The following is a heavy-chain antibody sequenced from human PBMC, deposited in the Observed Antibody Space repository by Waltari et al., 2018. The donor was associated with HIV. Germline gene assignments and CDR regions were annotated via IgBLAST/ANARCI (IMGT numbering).Heavy chain of an antibody. CDR1: GDIFSRHA. V-gene: IGHV1-69*01. CDR3: ASPLNAVTSAGAYYYYGMDV. J-gene: IGHJ6*02. D-gene: IGHD4-17*01. Sequence: QVQLVQSGAEVKKPGSSVKVSCKASGDIFSRHAPSWVRQAPGHGLEWMGGITPGFGGAHYAQKFQGRVTITADESTTTTFIEISGLTSHDTAVYYCASPLNAVTSAGAYYYYGMDVWGQGTMV. CDR2: ITPGFGGA.